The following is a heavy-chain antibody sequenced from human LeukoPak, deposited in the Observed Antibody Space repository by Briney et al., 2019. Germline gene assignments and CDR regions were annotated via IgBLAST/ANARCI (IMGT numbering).Heavy chain of an antibody. D-gene: IGHD4-17*01. CDR3: VGFNDGDYPGDY. Sequence: GSLRLSCAASSVTFSTYWMHWFRQAPGKGLVWVSRINSEGSITGYADSVKGRFTISRDNAKKTLYLQMNSLRVEDTAVYYCVGFNDGDYPGDYWGQGTLVTVSS. CDR2: INSEGSIT. J-gene: IGHJ4*02. CDR1: SVTFSTYW. V-gene: IGHV3-74*01.